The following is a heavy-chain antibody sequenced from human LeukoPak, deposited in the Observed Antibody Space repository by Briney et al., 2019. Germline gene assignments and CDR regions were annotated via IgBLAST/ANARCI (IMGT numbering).Heavy chain of an antibody. V-gene: IGHV1-18*01. Sequence: ASVKVSCKASGYTFTSYGISWVRQAPGQGLEWMGWISAYNGNTNYAQKLQGRVTMTTDTSTSTAYMELRSLRSDDTAVYYCARSVGKQRLVPRDYYYYMDVWGKGTTVTVSS. CDR3: ARSVGKQRLVPRDYYYYMDV. D-gene: IGHD6-13*01. J-gene: IGHJ6*03. CDR1: GYTFTSYG. CDR2: ISAYNGNT.